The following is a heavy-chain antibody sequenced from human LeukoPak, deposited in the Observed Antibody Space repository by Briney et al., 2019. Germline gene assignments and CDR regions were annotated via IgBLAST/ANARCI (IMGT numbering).Heavy chain of an antibody. Sequence: KSSETLSLTCTVSGDSISSYYWSWIRQPAGKGLEWIGRIYTSGSTNYNPSLKSRVTMSVDTSKNQFSLKLSSVTAADTAVYYCARDTYYYDSSGYWPAFDIWGQGTMVTVSS. D-gene: IGHD3-22*01. J-gene: IGHJ3*02. V-gene: IGHV4-4*07. CDR3: ARDTYYYDSSGYWPAFDI. CDR1: GDSISSYY. CDR2: IYTSGST.